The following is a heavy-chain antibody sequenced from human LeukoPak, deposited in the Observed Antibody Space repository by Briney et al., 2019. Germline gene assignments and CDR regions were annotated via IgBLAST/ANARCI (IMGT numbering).Heavy chain of an antibody. Sequence: GGSLRLSCAASGFTFSDYYMSWIRQAPGKGLEWVSAISGSGGSTYYADSVKGRFTISRDNSKNTLYLQMNSLRAEDTAVYYCAKEGELSATGYYDSSGYHDYWGQGTLVTVSS. V-gene: IGHV3-23*01. J-gene: IGHJ4*02. CDR3: AKEGELSATGYYDSSGYHDY. CDR1: GFTFSDYY. D-gene: IGHD3-22*01. CDR2: ISGSGGST.